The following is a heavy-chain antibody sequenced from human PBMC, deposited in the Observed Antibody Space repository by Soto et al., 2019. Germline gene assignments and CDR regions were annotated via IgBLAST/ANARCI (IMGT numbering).Heavy chain of an antibody. D-gene: IGHD3-10*01. V-gene: IGHV3-21*02. Sequence: QLVESGGGLVKPGGSLRLSCVASGFPFSSFSLNWIRQAPGKGLDWVSSIGRVSTYIYYADSVRGRFTVSRDNAKNSVYLRVNGLTAEDSGIYYCARVTAGSGSYQIDLWGQGTLVTVSS. J-gene: IGHJ4*02. CDR1: GFPFSSFS. CDR3: ARVTAGSGSYQIDL. CDR2: IGRVSTYI.